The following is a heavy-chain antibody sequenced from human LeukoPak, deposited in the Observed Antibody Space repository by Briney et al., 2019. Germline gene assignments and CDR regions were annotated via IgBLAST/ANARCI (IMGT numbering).Heavy chain of an antibody. CDR3: ASYCGGDCYLIEPTYYFDY. CDR2: ISYSGST. D-gene: IGHD2-21*02. V-gene: IGHV4-59*12. CDR1: GGSFSGYY. J-gene: IGHJ4*02. Sequence: ETLSLTCTVSGGSFSGYYWSWIRQPPGKGLEWIGYISYSGSTYYNPSLKSRVTISVDTSKNQFSLKLSSVTAADTAVYYCASYCGGDCYLIEPTYYFDYWGQGTLVTVSS.